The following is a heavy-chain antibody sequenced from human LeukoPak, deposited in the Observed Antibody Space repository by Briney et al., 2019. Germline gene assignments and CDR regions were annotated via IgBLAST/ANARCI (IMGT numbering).Heavy chain of an antibody. J-gene: IGHJ6*02. CDR2: ISGSGGST. Sequence: PGGSLRLSCAASGFTFSTYAMSWVRQAPGKGLEWVSAISGSGGSTYYADSVKGRFTISRDNSKNTLYLQMSSLRAEDTAVYYCAKHGGDKDIVVVVAASDYGMDVWGQGTTVTVSS. V-gene: IGHV3-23*01. D-gene: IGHD2-15*01. CDR1: GFTFSTYA. CDR3: AKHGGDKDIVVVVAASDYGMDV.